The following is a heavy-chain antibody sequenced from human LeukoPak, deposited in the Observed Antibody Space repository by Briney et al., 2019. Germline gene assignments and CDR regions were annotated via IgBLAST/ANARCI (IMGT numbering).Heavy chain of an antibody. D-gene: IGHD4-23*01. CDR1: GFTFSSYA. J-gene: IGHJ3*02. CDR2: ISYDGSNK. V-gene: IGHV3-30-3*01. CDR3: ARSVSGVNAFDI. Sequence: GGSLRLSCAASGFTFSSYAMHWVRQAPGKGLEWVAVISYDGSNKYYADSVKGRFTISRDNSKNTLYLQMNSLRAEDTAVYYCARSVSGVNAFDIWGQGTMVTVSS.